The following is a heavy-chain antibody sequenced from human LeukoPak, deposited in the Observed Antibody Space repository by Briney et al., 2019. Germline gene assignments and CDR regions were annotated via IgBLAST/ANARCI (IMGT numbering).Heavy chain of an antibody. D-gene: IGHD2-15*01. Sequence: SETLSLTCAVYGGSFSGYYWSWIRQPPGKGLEWLGEISHSGGTNYNPSLKSRVTISVDTSKNQFSLKVSSVTAADTAVYYCAVRLRFGCSGGSCHDAFDIWGQGTMVPGAFDIWGQGTMVTVSS. CDR1: GGSFSGYY. CDR2: ISHSGGT. J-gene: IGHJ3*02. CDR3: AVRLRFGCSGGSCHDAFDIWGQGTMVPGAFDI. V-gene: IGHV4-34*01.